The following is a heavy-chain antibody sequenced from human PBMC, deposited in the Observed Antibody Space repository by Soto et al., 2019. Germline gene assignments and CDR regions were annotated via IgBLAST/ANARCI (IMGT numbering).Heavy chain of an antibody. CDR1: GDSINTSHW. Sequence: QVQLQESGPGLVQPSGTLSLTCAVSGDSINTSHWWSWVRQTPGKGLEWIGETYHSGTTNYNPSLKTRVTISIDKSKNQFPLKMNSVTAADTAVYYCAREVNSSPARGPNWFDPWGQGTLVTVSS. J-gene: IGHJ5*02. D-gene: IGHD6-13*01. V-gene: IGHV4-4*02. CDR3: AREVNSSPARGPNWFDP. CDR2: TYHSGTT.